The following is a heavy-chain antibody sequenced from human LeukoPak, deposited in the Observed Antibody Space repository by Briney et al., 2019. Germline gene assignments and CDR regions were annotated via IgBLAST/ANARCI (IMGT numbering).Heavy chain of an antibody. J-gene: IGHJ4*02. D-gene: IGHD3-22*01. Sequence: GGSLRLSCAASGFTFSSYSMHWVRQAPGKGLEFVSAISSNGGSTYYANSVKGRFTISRDISKNTLYLQMGSLRPEDMAVYHCARVGHGSGCDSWGQGTLVTVSS. V-gene: IGHV3-64*01. CDR2: ISSNGGST. CDR1: GFTFSSYS. CDR3: ARVGHGSGCDS.